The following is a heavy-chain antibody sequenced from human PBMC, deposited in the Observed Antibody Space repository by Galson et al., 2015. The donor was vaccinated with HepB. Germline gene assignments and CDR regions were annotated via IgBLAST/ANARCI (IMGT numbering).Heavy chain of an antibody. CDR2: INPSSDTI. CDR1: GFTFSSYS. J-gene: IGHJ6*02. D-gene: IGHD6-6*01. CDR3: ARDRGSSSPPYYYYGMDV. Sequence: SLRLSCAASGFTFSSYSMNWVRQAPGKGLEWISYINPSSDTIYYADSVKGRFTVSRDNAKNTLYLQMNSLRAEDTAVYYCARDRGSSSPPYYYYGMDVWGQGTTVTVSS. V-gene: IGHV3-48*01.